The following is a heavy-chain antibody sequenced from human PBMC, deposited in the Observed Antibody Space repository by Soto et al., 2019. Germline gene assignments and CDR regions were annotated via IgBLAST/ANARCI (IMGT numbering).Heavy chain of an antibody. Sequence: EVQLVESGGGLVQPGGSLRLSCAASGFTFSSYDMHWVRQATGKGLEWVSAIGTAGDTYYPGSVKGRFTISRENAKNSLYLQMNSLRAGDTAVYYCARVVRGYCSGGSCYGGSDYYYMDVWGKGPTVTVSS. D-gene: IGHD2-15*01. V-gene: IGHV3-13*01. CDR3: ARVVRGYCSGGSCYGGSDYYYMDV. CDR1: GFTFSSYD. J-gene: IGHJ6*03. CDR2: IGTAGDT.